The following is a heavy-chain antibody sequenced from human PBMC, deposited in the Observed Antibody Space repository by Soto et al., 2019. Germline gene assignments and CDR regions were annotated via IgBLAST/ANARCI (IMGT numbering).Heavy chain of an antibody. CDR2: ISGLDGTT. V-gene: IGHV3-23*01. CDR1: GFTFSSYS. CDR3: AKSPGHDYASYFDS. D-gene: IGHD3-10*01. J-gene: IGHJ4*02. Sequence: GGSLRLSCAASGFTFSSYSMNWVRQAPGKGLERVSAISGLDGTTYYADSVKGRFTISRDRSKETLYLQMNSLRAEDTAVYYCAKSPGHDYASYFDSWGQGTPVTVSS.